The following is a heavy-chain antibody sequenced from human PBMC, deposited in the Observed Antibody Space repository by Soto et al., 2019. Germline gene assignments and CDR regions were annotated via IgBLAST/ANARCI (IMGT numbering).Heavy chain of an antibody. CDR2: INAFSTAI. J-gene: IGHJ4*02. V-gene: IGHV3-48*01. Sequence: PGGSLRLSCAASGFIFSNYDMHWFRQAPGKGLEWVSFINAFSTAIHYAESVKGRFTISRDNGKNSLYLQMDSLRVEDTAVYYCVSPLIFATNYWGQGTLVTVSS. CDR3: VSPLIFATNY. D-gene: IGHD3-9*01. CDR1: GFIFSNYD.